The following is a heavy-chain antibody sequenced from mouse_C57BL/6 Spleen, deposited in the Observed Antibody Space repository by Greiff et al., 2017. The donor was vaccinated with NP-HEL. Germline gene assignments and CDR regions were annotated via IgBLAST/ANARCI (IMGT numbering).Heavy chain of an antibody. D-gene: IGHD2-4*01. CDR3: AREVIYYDYEGYYAMDY. CDR2: IYPSDSET. Sequence: QVQLQQPGAELVRPGSSVKLSCKASGYTFTSYWMDWVKQRPGQGLEWIGNIYPSDSETHYNQKFKDKATLTVDKSSSTAYMQLSSLTSEDSAVYYCAREVIYYDYEGYYAMDYWGQGTSVTVSS. J-gene: IGHJ4*01. CDR1: GYTFTSYW. V-gene: IGHV1-61*01.